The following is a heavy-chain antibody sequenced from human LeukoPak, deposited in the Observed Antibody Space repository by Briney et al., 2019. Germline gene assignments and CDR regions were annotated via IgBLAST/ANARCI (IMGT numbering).Heavy chain of an antibody. Sequence: SQTLSLTCAISGDSVCSNSAGWNWIRQSPSRGLEWLGRTFYRSKWYNDYAASVKGRITIKPDTSKNQFSLQLNSVTPEDAAVYYCARDEFPGRAASLFDYWGQGTLVTVSS. V-gene: IGHV6-1*01. CDR3: ARDEFPGRAASLFDY. J-gene: IGHJ4*02. D-gene: IGHD2-15*01. CDR2: TFYRSKWYN. CDR1: GDSVCSNSAG.